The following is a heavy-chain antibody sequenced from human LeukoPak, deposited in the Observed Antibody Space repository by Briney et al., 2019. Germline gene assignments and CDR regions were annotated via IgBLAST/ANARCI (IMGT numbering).Heavy chain of an antibody. D-gene: IGHD6-13*01. CDR2: IYYSGST. Sequence: PSETLSLTCTVSGGSVSSGSYYWSWIRQPPGKGLEWIGYIYYSGSTNYNPSLKSRVTISVDTSKNQFSLKLSSVTAADTAVYYCARAVASADSYWGQGTLVTVSS. CDR3: ARAVASADSY. CDR1: GGSVSSGSYY. V-gene: IGHV4-61*01. J-gene: IGHJ4*02.